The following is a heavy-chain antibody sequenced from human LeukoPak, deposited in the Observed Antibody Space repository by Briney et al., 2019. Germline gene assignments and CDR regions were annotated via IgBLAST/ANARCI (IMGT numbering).Heavy chain of an antibody. J-gene: IGHJ6*02. Sequence: GASVKVSCKASGYTFTNYYMHWVRQAPGQGLEWMGIINPSGGSTSYAQKFQGRVTMTRDTSTSTVYMELSSLRSEDTAVYYCARDLTVVHYYYGMDVWGQGTTVTVSS. CDR2: INPSGGST. V-gene: IGHV1-46*01. CDR3: ARDLTVVHYYYGMDV. D-gene: IGHD4-23*01. CDR1: GYTFTNYY.